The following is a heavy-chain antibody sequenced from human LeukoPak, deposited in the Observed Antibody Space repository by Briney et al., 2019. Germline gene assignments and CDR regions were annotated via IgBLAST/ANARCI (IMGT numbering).Heavy chain of an antibody. CDR3: ARDSGDYVSSTYYFDY. Sequence: PSETLSLTCTVSGGSISSYYWSWIRQPAGKGLEWIGRIYTSGSTNYNPSLKSRVTMSVDTSKNQFSLKLSSVTAADTAVYYCARDSGDYVSSTYYFDYWGQGTLVTVSS. J-gene: IGHJ4*02. V-gene: IGHV4-4*07. CDR2: IYTSGST. CDR1: GGSISSYY. D-gene: IGHD2-21*02.